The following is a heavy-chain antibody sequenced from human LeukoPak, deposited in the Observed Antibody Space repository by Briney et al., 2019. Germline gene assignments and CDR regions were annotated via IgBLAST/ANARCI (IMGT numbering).Heavy chain of an antibody. CDR1: GFTFDDYG. V-gene: IGHV3-20*01. CDR2: INWNGGST. J-gene: IGHJ6*03. Sequence: GGSLRLSCAASGFTFDDYGMGWVRQAPGKGLEWVSGINWNGGSTGYADSVKGRFTISRDNAKNSLYLQMNSLRAEDTALYHCARERGLDFWSGSGPYYYYMDVWGKGTTVTVSS. CDR3: ARERGLDFWSGSGPYYYYMDV. D-gene: IGHD3-3*01.